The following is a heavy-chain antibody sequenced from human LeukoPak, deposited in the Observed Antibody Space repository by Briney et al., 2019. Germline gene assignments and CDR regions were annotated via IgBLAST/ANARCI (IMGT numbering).Heavy chain of an antibody. J-gene: IGHJ3*02. CDR3: AKGSRIVGTTDVFDI. Sequence: GGSLRLSCAASKFTFSNYVMSWVRQAPGKGLEWVSSISGSGGSTHYAGFVKGRFTISRDNSKNTLFLQMNSLRDEDTAVYYCAKGSRIVGTTDVFDIWGQGTMVTVSS. V-gene: IGHV3-23*01. D-gene: IGHD1-26*01. CDR2: ISGSGGST. CDR1: KFTFSNYV.